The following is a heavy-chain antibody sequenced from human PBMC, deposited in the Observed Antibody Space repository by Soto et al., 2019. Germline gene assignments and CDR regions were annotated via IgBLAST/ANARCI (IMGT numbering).Heavy chain of an antibody. CDR1: GFTFYNYA. J-gene: IGHJ6*03. V-gene: IGHV3-23*01. Sequence: EGQLLESGGGLVQPGGSLRLSYAASGFTFYNYAMTWVRQAPGKGQEWVSTITGSADSTYYADSVEGRFTISRDNSKNTVYLQMNGLRAEDTAVYYCAKCGGRSFYYYMDVCGKGTTVTVSS. D-gene: IGHD2-15*01. CDR2: ITGSADST. CDR3: AKCGGRSFYYYMDV.